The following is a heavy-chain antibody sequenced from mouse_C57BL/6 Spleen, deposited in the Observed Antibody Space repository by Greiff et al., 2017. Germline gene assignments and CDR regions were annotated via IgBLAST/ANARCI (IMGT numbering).Heavy chain of an antibody. J-gene: IGHJ1*03. D-gene: IGHD1-1*01. Sequence: EVKVVESGGDLVKPGGSLKLSCAASGFTFSSYGMSWVRQTPDKRLEWVATISSGGSYTYYPDSVKGRFTISRDNAKNTLYLQMSSLKSVDTAMYYCARQGITTVVATNGYFDVWGTGTTVTVSS. CDR3: ARQGITTVVATNGYFDV. CDR2: ISSGGSYT. V-gene: IGHV5-6*01. CDR1: GFTFSSYG.